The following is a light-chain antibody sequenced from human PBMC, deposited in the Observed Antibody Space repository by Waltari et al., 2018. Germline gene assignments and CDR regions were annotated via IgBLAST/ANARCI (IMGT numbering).Light chain of an antibody. CDR3: SSYTSSSTRV. J-gene: IGLJ2*01. CDR2: EVS. CDR1: SSDVGGYHY. V-gene: IGLV2-14*01. Sequence: QSALTQSASVSGSPGQSITISCTGTSSDVGGYHYVSWYQQHPGKAPKLMIYEVSNRPSGVSNSFSGYTSGNTASLTISGLQAEDEADYYCSSYTSSSTRVFGGGTKLTVL.